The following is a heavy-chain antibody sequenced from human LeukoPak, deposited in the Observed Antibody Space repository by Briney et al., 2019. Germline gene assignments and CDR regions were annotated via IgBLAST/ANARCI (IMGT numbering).Heavy chain of an antibody. CDR1: GFTFSSYA. D-gene: IGHD2-2*01. Sequence: GGSLRLSCAASGFTFSSYAMSWVRQAPGKGLEWVSAISGSGGSTYYADSVKGRFTISRDNSMNTLYLQMNSLRAEDTAVYYCAKDQVSSSSPNWFDPWGQGTLVTVSS. V-gene: IGHV3-23*01. J-gene: IGHJ5*02. CDR3: AKDQVSSSSPNWFDP. CDR2: ISGSGGST.